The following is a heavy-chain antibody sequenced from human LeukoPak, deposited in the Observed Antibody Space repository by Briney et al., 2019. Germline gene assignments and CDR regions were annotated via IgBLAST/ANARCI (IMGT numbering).Heavy chain of an antibody. V-gene: IGHV1-46*01. CDR1: GYTFTIYY. CDR3: ARSVGYSSSRGDY. J-gene: IGHJ4*02. CDR2: INPSGGSR. D-gene: IGHD6-13*01. Sequence: ASVTVSCTSSGYTFTIYYMHWVRQAPAQGLERMGIINPSGGSRSEAQKFQRRGTMTRDTSTRTAYMELSSLRSGGTAVYYCARSVGYSSSRGDYWGQGTLVTVSS.